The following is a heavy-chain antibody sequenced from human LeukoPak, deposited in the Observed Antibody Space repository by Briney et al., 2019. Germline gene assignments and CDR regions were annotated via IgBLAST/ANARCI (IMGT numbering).Heavy chain of an antibody. D-gene: IGHD3-10*01. J-gene: IGHJ3*02. CDR2: IYYTGST. CDR3: ARNKPGSGDAFDI. CDR1: GYSISYYY. V-gene: IGHV4-59*01. Sequence: SETLSLTCTVSGYSISYYYWSWIRQPPGKGLEWIGYIYYTGSTNYNPSLKSRLTISVDTSKDQFSLRLSSVTAADTAVYYCARNKPGSGDAFDIWGQGTMVTVSS.